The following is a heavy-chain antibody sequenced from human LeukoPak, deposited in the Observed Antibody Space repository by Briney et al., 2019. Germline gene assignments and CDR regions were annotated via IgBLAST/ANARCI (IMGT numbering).Heavy chain of an antibody. CDR2: INHSGST. CDR1: GGSFSGYY. D-gene: IGHD3-16*02. J-gene: IGHJ4*02. CDR3: ARGIPGRSIDY. V-gene: IGHV4-34*01. Sequence: SETLSLTCAVYGGSFSGYYWSWIRQPPGKGLEWIGEINHSGSTNYNPSLKSRVTISVDTSKNQFSLKLSSVTAADTAVYYCARGIPGRSIDYWGQGTLVTVSS.